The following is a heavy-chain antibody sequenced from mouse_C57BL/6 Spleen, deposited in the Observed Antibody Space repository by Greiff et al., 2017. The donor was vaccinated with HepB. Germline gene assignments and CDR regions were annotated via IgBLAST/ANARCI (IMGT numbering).Heavy chain of an antibody. CDR1: GYTFTSYW. Sequence: VKLQQSGAELVMPGASVKLSCKASGYTFTSYWMHWVKQRPGQGLEWIGEIDPSDSYTNYNQKFKGKSTLTVDKSSSTAYMQLSSLTSEDSAVYYCARAPTVVATGFDYGGQGTTLTVSS. D-gene: IGHD1-1*01. CDR3: ARAPTVVATGFDY. V-gene: IGHV1-69*01. J-gene: IGHJ2*01. CDR2: IDPSDSYT.